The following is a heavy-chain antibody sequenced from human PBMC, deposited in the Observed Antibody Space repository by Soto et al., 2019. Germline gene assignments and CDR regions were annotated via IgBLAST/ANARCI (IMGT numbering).Heavy chain of an antibody. CDR1: GGSISSSSYY. CDR3: ARHTPAISISDH. V-gene: IGHV4-39*01. D-gene: IGHD2-15*01. J-gene: IGHJ4*02. CDR2: IYYSGSA. Sequence: PSETLSLTCTVSGGSISSSSYYRGWIRQPPGKGLEWIGSIYYSGSAYYNPSLKSRVTISVGTSKNQFSLKLSSVTAADTAVYYCARHTPAISISDHWGQGTLVTSPQ.